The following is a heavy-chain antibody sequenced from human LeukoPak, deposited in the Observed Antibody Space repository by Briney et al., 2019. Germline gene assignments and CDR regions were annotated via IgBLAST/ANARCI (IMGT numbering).Heavy chain of an antibody. CDR2: IYHSGST. CDR1: DGSISSSNW. CDR3: ARALSSGSYVWFDS. V-gene: IGHV4-4*02. J-gene: IGHJ5*01. Sequence: SETLSLTCAVSDGSISSSNWWSWVRQPPGRGLEWIGEIYHSGSTNYNPSLKSRVTISLDKSNNHFSLKLRSVTAADTAVYYCARALSSGSYVWFDSWGQGTLVTVSS. D-gene: IGHD3-10*01.